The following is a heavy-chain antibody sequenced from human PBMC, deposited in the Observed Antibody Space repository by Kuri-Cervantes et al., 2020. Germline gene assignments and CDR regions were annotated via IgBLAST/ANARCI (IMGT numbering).Heavy chain of an antibody. CDR3: ARDRFWTGYSEFDY. D-gene: IGHD3/OR15-3a*01. CDR1: GFNFSNYN. CDR2: INWSGSDS. V-gene: IGHV3-20*04. Sequence: GGSLRLSCEASGFNFSNYNMNWVRQAPGKGLEWVCNINWSGSDSGYTDSVKGRFTITRDNANNSLYLEMNSLRPEDTALYYCARDRFWTGYSEFDYWGQGILVTVSS. J-gene: IGHJ4*02.